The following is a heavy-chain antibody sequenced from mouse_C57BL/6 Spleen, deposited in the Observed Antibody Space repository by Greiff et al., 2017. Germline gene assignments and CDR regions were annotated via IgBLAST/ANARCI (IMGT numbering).Heavy chain of an antibody. D-gene: IGHD2-4*01. V-gene: IGHV1-55*01. CDR1: GYTFTSYW. Sequence: QVQLKQSGAELVKPGASVKMSCKASGYTFTSYWITWVKQRPGQGLEWIGDIYPGSGSTNYNEKFKSKATLTVDTSSSTAYMQLSSLTSEDSAVYYCARSPYDYDRAWFAYWGQGTLVTVSA. CDR2: IYPGSGST. CDR3: ARSPYDYDRAWFAY. J-gene: IGHJ3*01.